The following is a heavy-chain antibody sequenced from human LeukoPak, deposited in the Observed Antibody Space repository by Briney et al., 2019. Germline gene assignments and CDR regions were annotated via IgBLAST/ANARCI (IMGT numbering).Heavy chain of an antibody. J-gene: IGHJ4*02. CDR3: ARGAYKGDPLDY. Sequence: GGSLRLSYSAAGFTFGDYAMSWFRQAPGKGLEWVGFVRSEAYGGTTESAASVKGRFTISRDDSKSIAYLQMNSLQTEDTAVYYCARGAYKGDPLDYWGQGTLVTVSS. D-gene: IGHD1-14*01. V-gene: IGHV3-49*03. CDR1: GFTFGDYA. CDR2: VRSEAYGGTT.